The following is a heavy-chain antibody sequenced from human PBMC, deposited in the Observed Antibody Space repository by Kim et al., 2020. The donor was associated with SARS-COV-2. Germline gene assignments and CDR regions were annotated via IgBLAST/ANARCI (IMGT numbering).Heavy chain of an antibody. V-gene: IGHV3-11*06. D-gene: IGHD2-15*01. Sequence: SVNGRFHNPRDNAKNSLYLQMNSLRAEDTAVYYCARDYGALGSGGSCYDYWGQGTLGTVSS. CDR3: ARDYGALGSGGSCYDY. J-gene: IGHJ4*02.